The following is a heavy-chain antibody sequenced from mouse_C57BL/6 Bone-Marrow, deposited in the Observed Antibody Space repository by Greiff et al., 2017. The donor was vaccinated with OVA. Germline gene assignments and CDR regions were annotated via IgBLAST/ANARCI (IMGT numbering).Heavy chain of an antibody. CDR3: ARQHYYGSYAMDY. V-gene: IGHV1-54*01. CDR2: INPGSGGT. Sequence: QVQLKESGAELVRPGTSVKVSCKASGYAFTNYLIEWVKQRPGQGLEWIGVINPGSGGTNYNEKFKGKATLTADKSSSTAYMQLSSLTSEDSAVYFCARQHYYGSYAMDYWGQGTSVTVSS. J-gene: IGHJ4*01. D-gene: IGHD1-1*01. CDR1: GYAFTNYL.